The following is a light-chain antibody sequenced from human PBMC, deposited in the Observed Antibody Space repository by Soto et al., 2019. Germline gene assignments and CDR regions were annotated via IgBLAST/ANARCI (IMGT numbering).Light chain of an antibody. CDR2: KTS. J-gene: IGKJ1*01. Sequence: DIQLTQSPSTLSASVGDRVTITCRASQSISSWLAWYQQKPGKAPKFLIYKTSNLESGVPSRFSGSGSGTEFTLTISSLQPDDFATYYCQYYNNYCWTFGQGTKVEIK. CDR1: QSISSW. V-gene: IGKV1-5*03. CDR3: QYYNNYCWT.